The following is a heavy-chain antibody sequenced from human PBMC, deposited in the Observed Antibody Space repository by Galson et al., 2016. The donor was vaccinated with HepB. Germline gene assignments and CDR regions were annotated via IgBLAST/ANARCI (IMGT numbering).Heavy chain of an antibody. CDR1: GGSISSYY. V-gene: IGHV4-59*01. Sequence: SETLSLTCTVSGGSISSYYWNWIRQPPGKGLEWIGYIYYSGSTNYNPSLKSRVTISVDTSKNQFSLKLSSVTAADTAVYYCARGMATVTNYYYGMDVWGQGTTVTVSS. CDR2: IYYSGST. CDR3: ARGMATVTNYYYGMDV. J-gene: IGHJ6*02. D-gene: IGHD4-17*01.